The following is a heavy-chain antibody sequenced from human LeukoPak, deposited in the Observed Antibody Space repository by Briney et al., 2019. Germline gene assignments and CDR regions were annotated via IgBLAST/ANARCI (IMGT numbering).Heavy chain of an antibody. V-gene: IGHV4-59*01. J-gene: IGHJ5*02. D-gene: IGHD3-10*01. CDR2: IYYSGST. Sequence: SETLSLTCTVSGGSISSYYWSWIRQPPGKGLEWIGYIYYSGSTNYNPSLKSRVTISVDTSKNQFSLKLSSVTAADTAVYYCARDASRSYYYGSGSWDWFDPWGQGTLVTVSS. CDR3: ARDASRSYYYGSGSWDWFDP. CDR1: GGSISSYY.